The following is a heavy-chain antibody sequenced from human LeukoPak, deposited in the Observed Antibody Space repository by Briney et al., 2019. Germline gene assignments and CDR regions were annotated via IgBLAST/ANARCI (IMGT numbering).Heavy chain of an antibody. CDR2: VSGGGETT. CDR1: GFTFNNYA. Sequence: GGSLRLSCAASGFTFNNYAMNWVRQAPGKGLEWVSSVSGGGETTYYADSAKGRFTISRDNSQNTLYLQMNSLRAEDTAVYYCARDYADYVGYFFFDYWGQGTLVTVSS. V-gene: IGHV3-23*01. D-gene: IGHD4-17*01. J-gene: IGHJ4*02. CDR3: ARDYADYVGYFFFDY.